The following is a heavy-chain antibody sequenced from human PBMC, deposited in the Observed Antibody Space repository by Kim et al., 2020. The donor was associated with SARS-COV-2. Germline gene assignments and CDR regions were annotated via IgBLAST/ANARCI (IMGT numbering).Heavy chain of an antibody. CDR3: ARPGVVGPTYWFDP. J-gene: IGHJ5*02. CDR2: IYSDGSYK. D-gene: IGHD1-26*01. V-gene: IGHV3-30*14. CDR1: GFTFSAYA. Sequence: GGSLRLSCAASGFTFSAYAMLWVRQAPGKGPEWVAVIYSDGSYKFYADSVKGRFTISRDSSKNTLYLHMNSLRAEDTAVYYCARPGVVGPTYWFDPWGQGTRVTVSS.